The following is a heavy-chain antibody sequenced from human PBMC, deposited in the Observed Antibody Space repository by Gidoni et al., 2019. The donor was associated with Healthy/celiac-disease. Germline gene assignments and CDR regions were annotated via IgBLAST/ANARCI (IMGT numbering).Heavy chain of an antibody. J-gene: IGHJ5*02. Sequence: EVQLLESGGGLVQPGGSLRLSCAASGFTFSSCAMSWVRQAPGKGLEWVSAISGSGGSTYYADSVKGRFTISRDNSKNTLYLQMNSLRAEDTAVYYCAKATGFGVVIIPWFDPWGQGTLVTVSS. D-gene: IGHD3-3*01. CDR1: GFTFSSCA. CDR3: AKATGFGVVIIPWFDP. CDR2: ISGSGGST. V-gene: IGHV3-23*01.